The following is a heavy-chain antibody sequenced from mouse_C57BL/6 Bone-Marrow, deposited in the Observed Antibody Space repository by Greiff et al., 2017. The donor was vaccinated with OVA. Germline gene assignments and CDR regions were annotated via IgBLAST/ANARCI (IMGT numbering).Heavy chain of an antibody. V-gene: IGHV3-6*01. CDR1: GYSITSGYY. Sequence: EVKLVESGPGLMKPSQSLSLTCSVTGYSITSGYYWNWIRQFPGNKLEWMGYISYDGSNNYNPSLKNRISITRDTSKNQFFLKLNSVTTEDTATYHCARGRDGDVDYWGQGTTLTVSS. J-gene: IGHJ2*01. CDR3: ARGRDGDVDY. D-gene: IGHD3-3*01. CDR2: ISYDGSN.